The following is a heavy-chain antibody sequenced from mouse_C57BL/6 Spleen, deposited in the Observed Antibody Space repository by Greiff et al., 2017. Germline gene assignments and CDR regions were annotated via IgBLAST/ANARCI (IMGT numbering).Heavy chain of an antibody. CDR1: GYAFTNYL. CDR2: INPGSGGT. CDR3: ARGGTGTLFDY. Sequence: VQLVESGAELVRPGTSVKVSCKASGYAFTNYLIEWVKQRPGQGLEWIGVINPGSGGTNYNEKFKGKATLTADKSSSTAYMQLSSLTSEDSAVYFCARGGTGTLFDYWGQGTTLTVSS. V-gene: IGHV1-54*01. D-gene: IGHD4-1*01. J-gene: IGHJ2*01.